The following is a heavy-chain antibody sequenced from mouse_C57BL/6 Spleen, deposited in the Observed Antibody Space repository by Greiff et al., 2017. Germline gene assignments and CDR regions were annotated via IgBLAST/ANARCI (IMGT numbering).Heavy chain of an antibody. J-gene: IGHJ3*01. CDR3: ASSFYYGSPWFAY. D-gene: IGHD1-1*01. CDR1: GFTFTDYY. Sequence: DVMLVESGGGLVQPGGSLSLSCAASGFTFTDYYMSWVRQPPGKALEWLGFIRNKANGYTTEYSASVKGRFTISRDNSQSILYLQMNALRAEDSATYYCASSFYYGSPWFAYWGQGTLVTVSA. CDR2: IRNKANGYTT. V-gene: IGHV7-3*01.